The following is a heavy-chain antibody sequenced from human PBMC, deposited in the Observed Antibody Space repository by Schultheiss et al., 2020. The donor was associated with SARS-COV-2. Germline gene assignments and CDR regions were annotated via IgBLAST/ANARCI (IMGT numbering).Heavy chain of an antibody. V-gene: IGHV4-31*03. J-gene: IGHJ4*02. Sequence: SETLSLTCTVSGGSISSGGYYWSWIRQHPGKGLEWIGYIYYSGSTSYNPSLKSRVTISLDTSKNQFSLNLNSVTAADTAVYYCARDPNGNCSGDSCYYVWGQGTLVTVSS. D-gene: IGHD2-15*01. CDR2: IYYSGST. CDR3: ARDPNGNCSGDSCYYV. CDR1: GGSISSGGYY.